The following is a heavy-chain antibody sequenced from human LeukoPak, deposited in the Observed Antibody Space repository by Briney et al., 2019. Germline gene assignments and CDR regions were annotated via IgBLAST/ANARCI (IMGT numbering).Heavy chain of an antibody. J-gene: IGHJ5*02. CDR3: VKALSGEQLDDDP. V-gene: IGHV3-64D*06. CDR1: GFTFSSYA. Sequence: GGSLRLSCSASGFTFSSYAMHWVRQAPGKGLEYVSATSSNGGSTYYADSVKGRFTISRDNSKNTLYLQMSSLRAEDTAVYYCVKALSGEQLDDDPWGQGTLVTVSS. D-gene: IGHD6-6*01. CDR2: TSSNGGST.